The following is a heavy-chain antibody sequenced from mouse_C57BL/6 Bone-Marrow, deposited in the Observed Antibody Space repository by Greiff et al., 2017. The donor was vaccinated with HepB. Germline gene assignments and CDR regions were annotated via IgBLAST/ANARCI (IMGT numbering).Heavy chain of an antibody. J-gene: IGHJ1*03. CDR1: GFTFSSYA. D-gene: IGHD2-5*01. Sequence: VKLVESGGGLVKPGGSLKLSCAASGFTFSSYAMSWVRQTPEKRLEWVATISDGGSYTYYPDNVKGRFTISRDNAKNNLYLQMSHLKYEDTAMYYCARGGPTIVTTWYFDVWGTGTTVTVSS. V-gene: IGHV5-4*03. CDR2: ISDGGSYT. CDR3: ARGGPTIVTTWYFDV.